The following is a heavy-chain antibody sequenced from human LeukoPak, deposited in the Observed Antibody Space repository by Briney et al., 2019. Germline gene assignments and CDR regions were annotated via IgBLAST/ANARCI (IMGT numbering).Heavy chain of an antibody. V-gene: IGHV3-23*01. Sequence: GGSLRLSCAASGFTFNIYAMRGVGKGRGKGLEWGSSITSRGNGPFYADPVTGRFTISRDNSESTLYLQMNSLRAEDTAVYYCAKDRPNYYDSSGHYYRRNGDYWGQGTLVTVSS. CDR3: AKDRPNYYDSSGHYYRRNGDY. CDR1: GFTFNIYA. J-gene: IGHJ4*02. D-gene: IGHD3-22*01. CDR2: ITSRGNGP.